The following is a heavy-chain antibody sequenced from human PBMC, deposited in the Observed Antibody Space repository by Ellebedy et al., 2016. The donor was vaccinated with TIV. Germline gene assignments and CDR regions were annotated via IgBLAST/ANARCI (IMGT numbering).Heavy chain of an antibody. CDR3: AREPRELTAFDY. CDR1: GFTFSSYG. D-gene: IGHD1-26*01. V-gene: IGHV3-30*03. Sequence: GGSLRLSXAASGFTFSSYGMHWVRQAPGKGLEWVAVISYDGSNKYYADSVKGRFTISRDNSKNTLYLQMNSLRAEDTAVYYCAREPRELTAFDYWGQGTLVTVSS. J-gene: IGHJ4*02. CDR2: ISYDGSNK.